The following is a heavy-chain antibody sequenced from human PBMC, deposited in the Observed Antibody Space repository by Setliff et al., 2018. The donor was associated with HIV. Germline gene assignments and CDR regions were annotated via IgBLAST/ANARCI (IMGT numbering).Heavy chain of an antibody. J-gene: IGHJ4*02. V-gene: IGHV4-4*07. CDR2: ISAAGTI. D-gene: IGHD3-16*01. CDR3: ATERWLYQNFDS. Sequence: SETLSLTCTVSGGSISSYYWSWIRQPAGKRLEFIGRISAAGTINYNPSLRSRVTLSVDTSENQFSLTVNSVTATDTAIYYCATERWLYQNFDSWGQGTQVTVSS. CDR1: GGSISSYY.